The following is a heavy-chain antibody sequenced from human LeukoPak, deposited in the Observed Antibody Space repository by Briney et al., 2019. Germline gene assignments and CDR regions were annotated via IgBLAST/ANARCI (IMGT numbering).Heavy chain of an antibody. D-gene: IGHD3-10*01. J-gene: IGHJ4*02. V-gene: IGHV3-23*01. CDR1: GFTFSTYG. CDR2: ISGSGDST. Sequence: QPGGSLRLSCAGSGFTFSTYGMSWVRQAPNKGLEWLSTISGSGDSTYYADSVKGRFTISRDNSKNTLFLQMNSLRAEDTAIYYCAKWQYYGSGDDYWGQGTLVIVSS. CDR3: AKWQYYGSGDDY.